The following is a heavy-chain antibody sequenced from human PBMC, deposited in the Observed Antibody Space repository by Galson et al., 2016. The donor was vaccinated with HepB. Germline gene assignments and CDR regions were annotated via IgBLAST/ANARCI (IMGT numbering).Heavy chain of an antibody. D-gene: IGHD6-13*01. V-gene: IGHV3-30*04. Sequence: SLRLSCAASGFTFSSHAIHWVRQAPGKGLEWVALISYDGNNRYYAHSVKGRFTISGDNSKNTLDLQMSSLRVEDTALYYCARDPRSGSWLGDYRMDVWGQGTTVTVSS. CDR2: ISYDGNNR. J-gene: IGHJ6*02. CDR3: ARDPRSGSWLGDYRMDV. CDR1: GFTFSSHA.